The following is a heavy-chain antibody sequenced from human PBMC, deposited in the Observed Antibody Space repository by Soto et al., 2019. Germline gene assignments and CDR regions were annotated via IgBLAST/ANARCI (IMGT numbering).Heavy chain of an antibody. CDR2: IYYSVT. D-gene: IGHD3-22*01. CDR1: GGSISSYY. CDR3: ARDRYYYDTSGYSRYFDY. V-gene: IGHV4-59*01. J-gene: IGHJ4*02. Sequence: SETLSLTCSVSGGSISSYYWSWIRQPPGKGLEWIAYIYYSVTSYNPSLKSRVSISLDTSKNQFSLKLSSVTAADTAVYYCARDRYYYDTSGYSRYFDYWGQGALVTVS.